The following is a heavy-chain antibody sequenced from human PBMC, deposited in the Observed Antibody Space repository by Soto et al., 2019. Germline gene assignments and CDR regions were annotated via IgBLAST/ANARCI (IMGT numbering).Heavy chain of an antibody. CDR3: ADDEDGDSDFDS. V-gene: IGHV3-23*01. CDR2: ISASSGST. D-gene: IGHD3-10*01. Sequence: GGSLRLSCAASGFTFSSYAMSWARQAPGKGLEWVSTISASSGSTYHADSVKGRFTISRDNSKNTLYLQMDSLRDEDTAVYFCADDEDGDSDFDSWGQGTLVTVSS. J-gene: IGHJ4*02. CDR1: GFTFSSYA.